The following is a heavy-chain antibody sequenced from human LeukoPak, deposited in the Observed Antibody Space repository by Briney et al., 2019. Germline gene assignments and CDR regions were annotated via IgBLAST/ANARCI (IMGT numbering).Heavy chain of an antibody. D-gene: IGHD4/OR15-4a*01. CDR3: ARADYGHDTLDY. CDR1: GGSISTYY. V-gene: IGHV4-59*01. J-gene: IGHJ4*02. CDR2: IYYSGST. Sequence: SETLSLTCTVSGGSISTYYWSWIRQPPGKGLEWIGYIYYSGSTNYNPSLKSRVTISVDTSKNQFSLKLSSVTAADTAVYYCARADYGHDTLDYWGQGTLVTVSS.